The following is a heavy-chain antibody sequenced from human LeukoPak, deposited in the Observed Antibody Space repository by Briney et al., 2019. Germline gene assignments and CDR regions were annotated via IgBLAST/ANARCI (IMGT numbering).Heavy chain of an antibody. V-gene: IGHV3-43*02. Sequence: GGSLRLSCAASGFTFDDYAMHWVRQAPGKGLEWVSLISGDGGSTYYADSVKGRFSISRDNAKNTLYLQMNSLRAEDTAVYYCARVYYYYYMDVWGKGTMVAVSS. CDR2: ISGDGGST. CDR1: GFTFDDYA. CDR3: ARVYYYYYMDV. J-gene: IGHJ6*03.